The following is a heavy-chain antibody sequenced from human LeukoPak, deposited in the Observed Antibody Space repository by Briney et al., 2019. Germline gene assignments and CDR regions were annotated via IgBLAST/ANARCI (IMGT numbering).Heavy chain of an antibody. CDR2: ISSSGSTI. CDR1: GFTFSSYG. J-gene: IGHJ4*02. D-gene: IGHD3-3*01. V-gene: IGHV3-48*04. Sequence: GGSLRLSCAASGFTFSSYGMHWVRQAPGKGLEWVSYISSSGSTIYYADSVKGRFTISRDNAKNSLYLQMNSLRAEDTAVYYCARGSTLLGVLYFDYWGQGTLVTVSS. CDR3: ARGSTLLGVLYFDY.